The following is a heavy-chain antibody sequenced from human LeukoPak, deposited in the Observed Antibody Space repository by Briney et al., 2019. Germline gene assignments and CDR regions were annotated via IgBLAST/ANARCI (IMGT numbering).Heavy chain of an antibody. J-gene: IGHJ3*02. D-gene: IGHD2/OR15-2a*01. Sequence: GGSLRLSCAASGFTFSNYAIHWVRQAPGKGLEWVSVISYDGTNKYYADSVKGRFTISRNNSKNTLYLQMNSLRAEDTAVYYCAKEFSMNREIIRDAFDIWGPGTMVTVSS. CDR3: AKEFSMNREIIRDAFDI. CDR1: GFTFSNYA. CDR2: ISYDGTNK. V-gene: IGHV3-30*04.